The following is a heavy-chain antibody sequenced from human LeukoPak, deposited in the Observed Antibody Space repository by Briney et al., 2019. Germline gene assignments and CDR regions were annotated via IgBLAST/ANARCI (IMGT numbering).Heavy chain of an antibody. CDR1: GFTFSDYY. CDR2: ISSSGSTI. J-gene: IGHJ4*02. D-gene: IGHD6-6*01. CDR3: ARDRYSSSRYFDY. V-gene: IGHV3-11*04. Sequence: PGGSLRLSCAASGFTFSDYYMSWIRQAPGKGLEWVSYISSSGSTIYYADSVKGRFTISRDNSRNTVYLQMNSLRAEDTAVYYCARDRYSSSRYFDYWGQGTLVTVSS.